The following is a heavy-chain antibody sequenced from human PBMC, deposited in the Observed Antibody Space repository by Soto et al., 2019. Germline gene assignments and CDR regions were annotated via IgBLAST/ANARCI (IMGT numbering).Heavy chain of an antibody. D-gene: IGHD6-13*01. Sequence: ASVKFSCKAAGYTFASYAISWMRQAPGQVLECMVWISAYNGNTNYXXKLQGRVXXTTDTSTSTAXMELRXLRSDDTAVYYCARSIAAAVDFDYWRQGTLVTVSS. J-gene: IGHJ4*02. CDR1: GYTFASYA. CDR3: ARSIAAAVDFDY. CDR2: ISAYNGNT. V-gene: IGHV1-18*01.